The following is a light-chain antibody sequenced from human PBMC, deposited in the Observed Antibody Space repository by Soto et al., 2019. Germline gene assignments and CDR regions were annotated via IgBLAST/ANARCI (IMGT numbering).Light chain of an antibody. CDR2: DAS. CDR3: QQYNSYSLT. V-gene: IGKV1-5*01. Sequence: DIQMTQSPSTLSASVGDRVTITCRASPSISSWLAWYQQKPGKAPKLLIYDASSLESGVPSRFSGSGSGTEFTLTISSLQPDDFATYYCQQYNSYSLTFGGGTKVEIK. J-gene: IGKJ4*01. CDR1: PSISSW.